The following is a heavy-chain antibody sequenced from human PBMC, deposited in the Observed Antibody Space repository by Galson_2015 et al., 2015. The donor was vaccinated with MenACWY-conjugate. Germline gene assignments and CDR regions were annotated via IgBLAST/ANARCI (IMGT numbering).Heavy chain of an antibody. V-gene: IGHV5-51*01. CDR1: GYSFTKYW. J-gene: IGHJ6*02. Sequence: QSGAEVKKPGESLQMSCKGSGYSFTKYWVAWVRQMPGKGLEWMGLFNPANSETRYSPSFQGQVTISADESISTAYLQWTSLKASDTAMYYCARHPPGGRGLDVWGRGTTVTVSS. CDR2: FNPANSET. CDR3: ARHPPGGRGLDV. D-gene: IGHD1-26*01.